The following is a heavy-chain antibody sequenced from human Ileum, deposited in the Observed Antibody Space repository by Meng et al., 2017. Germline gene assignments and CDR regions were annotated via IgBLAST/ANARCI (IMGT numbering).Heavy chain of an antibody. Sequence: SESLSLSCAVSGGSISSYYWSWIRQPAGKGLEWIGRIYTSGSTNYNPSLKSRVTMSVDKYKNQFSLKLSPVTAADTAVDDYSSANRVYQWLVPFDYWGQGTLVTVSS. CDR2: IYTSGST. D-gene: IGHD6-19*01. CDR3: SSANRVYQWLVPFDY. J-gene: IGHJ4*02. CDR1: GGSISSYY. V-gene: IGHV4-4*07.